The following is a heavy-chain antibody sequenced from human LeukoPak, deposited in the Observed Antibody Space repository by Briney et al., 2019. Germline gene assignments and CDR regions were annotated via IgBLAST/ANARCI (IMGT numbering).Heavy chain of an antibody. CDR2: INSDGSST. J-gene: IGHJ4*02. V-gene: IGHV3-74*01. Sequence: PGGSLRLSCAASGFTFSSYWMHWVRQAPGKGLVRVSRINSDGSSTSYADSVKGRFTISRDNAKNTLYLQMNSLRAEDTAVYYCARDYLYYDSSGYYGDWGQGTLVTVSS. CDR3: ARDYLYYDSSGYYGD. D-gene: IGHD3-22*01. CDR1: GFTFSSYW.